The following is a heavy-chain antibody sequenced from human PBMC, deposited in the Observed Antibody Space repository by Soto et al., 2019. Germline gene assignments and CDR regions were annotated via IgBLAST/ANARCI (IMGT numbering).Heavy chain of an antibody. J-gene: IGHJ6*02. CDR3: ARDPGIAAAGTEGYYYYGMDV. D-gene: IGHD6-13*01. V-gene: IGHV1-3*01. Sequence: GASVKVSCKASGYTFTSYAMHWVRQAPGQRLEWMGWINAGNGNTKYSQKFQGRVTITRDTSASTAYMELSSLRSEDTAVYYCARDPGIAAAGTEGYYYYGMDVWGQGTTVTVSS. CDR2: INAGNGNT. CDR1: GYTFTSYA.